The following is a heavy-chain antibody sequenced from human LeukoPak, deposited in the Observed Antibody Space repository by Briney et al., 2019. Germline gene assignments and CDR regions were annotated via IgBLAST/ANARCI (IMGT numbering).Heavy chain of an antibody. CDR2: INPSGGTT. Sequence: ASVKVSCKASGYTFTTYYIHWVRQAPGQGLEWMGIINPSGGTTTYAQKFQGRITMTRDTSTSTAYVELSSLRSEDTAVYYCARVGIVVVPASGYYYGMDVWGQGTTVTVSS. CDR3: ARVGIVVVPASGYYYGMDV. D-gene: IGHD2-2*01. V-gene: IGHV1-46*01. J-gene: IGHJ6*02. CDR1: GYTFTTYY.